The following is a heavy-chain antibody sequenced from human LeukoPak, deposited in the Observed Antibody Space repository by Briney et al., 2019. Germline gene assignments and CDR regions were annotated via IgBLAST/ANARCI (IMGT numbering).Heavy chain of an antibody. CDR3: AGFWGSYPPDY. CDR2: ASEDGGTT. D-gene: IGHD3-16*01. J-gene: IGHJ4*02. Sequence: GGSLRLSCAASGFSFTSYAMTWVRQAPGKGLEWVSAASEDGGTTYYADSVKGRFAISRDNTKNTLYLQMNSLRAEDTAVYYCAGFWGSYPPDYWGQGTLVTVSS. V-gene: IGHV3-23*01. CDR1: GFSFTSYA.